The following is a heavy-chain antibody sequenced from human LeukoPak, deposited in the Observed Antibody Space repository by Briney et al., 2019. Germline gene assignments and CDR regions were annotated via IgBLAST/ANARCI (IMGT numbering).Heavy chain of an antibody. J-gene: IGHJ3*02. CDR2: ISGSGGST. D-gene: IGHD4-17*01. V-gene: IGHV3-23*01. Sequence: GGSLRLSCAASGLTFSSYAMSWVRQAPGKGLEWVSAISGSGGSTYYADSVKGRFTISRDNSKNTLYLQMNSLRAEDTAVYYCVRTRNDYGDPYDAFDIWGQGTMVTVSS. CDR3: VRTRNDYGDPYDAFDI. CDR1: GLTFSSYA.